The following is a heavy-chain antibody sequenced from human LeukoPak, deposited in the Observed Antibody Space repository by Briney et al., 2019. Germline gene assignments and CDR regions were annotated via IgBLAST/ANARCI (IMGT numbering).Heavy chain of an antibody. Sequence: ASVKVSCKVSGYTLTELSMHWVRQAPGKGLEWMGGFDPEDGETIYAQKFQGRVTMTEDTSTDTAYMELSSLRSEDTAVYYCARLPSSSSSDDFDYWGQGTLVTVSS. D-gene: IGHD6-6*01. CDR2: FDPEDGET. CDR1: GYTLTELS. CDR3: ARLPSSSSSDDFDY. V-gene: IGHV1-24*01. J-gene: IGHJ4*02.